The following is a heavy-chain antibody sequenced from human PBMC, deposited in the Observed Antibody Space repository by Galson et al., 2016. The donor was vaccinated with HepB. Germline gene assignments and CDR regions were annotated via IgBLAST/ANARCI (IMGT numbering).Heavy chain of an antibody. D-gene: IGHD3-10*01. CDR1: GVSVNYNY. CDR3: ARDMAASGSGPFDH. Sequence: SLRLSCAASGVSVNYNYMSWVRQAPGKGLEWVSVMYTDGSAYYADSVKGRFIISRDNSKNTLYLQMNSLRAEDTAAYYCARDMAASGSGPFDHWGQGILVSVSS. CDR2: MYTDGSA. J-gene: IGHJ4*02. V-gene: IGHV3-53*01.